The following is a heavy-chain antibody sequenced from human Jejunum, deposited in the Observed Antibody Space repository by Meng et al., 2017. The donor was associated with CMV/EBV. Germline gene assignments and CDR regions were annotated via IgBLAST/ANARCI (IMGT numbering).Heavy chain of an antibody. J-gene: IGHJ4*02. CDR2: INADGSSP. CDR1: FIFSYYW. Sequence: FIFSYYWMHWVRQVLGKGLVWVSTINADGSSPTYADSVKGRFTISRDNAKNTLYLQMDSLRADDTAVYYCVRDAGRRDGYNYLGYFDYWGQGTLVTVSS. CDR3: VRDAGRRDGYNYLGYFDY. V-gene: IGHV3-74*01. D-gene: IGHD5-24*01.